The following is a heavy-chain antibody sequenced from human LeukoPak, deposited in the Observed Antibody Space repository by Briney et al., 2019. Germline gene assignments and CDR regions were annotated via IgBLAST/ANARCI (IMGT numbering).Heavy chain of an antibody. CDR3: ARDRSSSYTRDWFDP. J-gene: IGHJ5*02. D-gene: IGHD2-2*01. Sequence: SETLSLTCTVSGGSISGYHWSWIRQPAGKGLEWIGRIYNSESINYNPSLKSRVTMSIDTSKNQFSLKLNSVTAADTAVYYCARDRSSSYTRDWFDPWGQGVLVTVSS. CDR2: IYNSESI. V-gene: IGHV4-4*07. CDR1: GGSISGYH.